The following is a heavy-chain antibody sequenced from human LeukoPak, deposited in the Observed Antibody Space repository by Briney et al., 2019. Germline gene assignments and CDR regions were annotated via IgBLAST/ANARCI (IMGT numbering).Heavy chain of an antibody. Sequence: PGGPQRLSCAASGFTFSGYEMNWVRQAPGKGLEWVSYITSSGRTRYYADSVTGRFTLSRDNAKNSLYLQMNSLRAEDTAIYYCARESPHCSGVSCFFDYWGQGTLVTVSS. J-gene: IGHJ4*02. CDR2: ITSSGRTR. V-gene: IGHV3-48*03. CDR1: GFTFSGYE. CDR3: ARESPHCSGVSCFFDY. D-gene: IGHD2-15*01.